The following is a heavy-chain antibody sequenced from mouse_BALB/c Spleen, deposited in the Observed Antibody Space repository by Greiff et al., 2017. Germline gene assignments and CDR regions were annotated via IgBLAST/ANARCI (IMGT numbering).Heavy chain of an antibody. D-gene: IGHD1-1*01. V-gene: IGHV5-17*02. CDR3: ARSPTTVGAY. J-gene: IGHJ3*01. Sequence: DVQLQESGGGLVQPGGSRKLSCAASGFTFSSFGMHWVRQAPEKGLEWVAYISSGSSTIYYADTVKGRFTISRDNPKNTLFLQMTSLRSEDTAMYYCARSPTTVGAYWGQGTLVTVSA. CDR2: ISSGSSTI. CDR1: GFTFSSFG.